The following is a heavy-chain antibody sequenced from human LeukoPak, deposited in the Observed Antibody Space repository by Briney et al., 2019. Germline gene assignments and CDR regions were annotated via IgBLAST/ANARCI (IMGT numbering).Heavy chain of an antibody. CDR3: ARDLVVVARFNWFHP. Sequence: ASVKVSCKASGYTFTSYGISWVRQAPGQGLEWMGWISAYNGNTNYAQKLQGRVTMTTDTSTSTAYMELRSLRSDDTAVYYCARDLVVVARFNWFHPWGQGTLVTVPS. CDR1: GYTFTSYG. D-gene: IGHD2-15*01. V-gene: IGHV1-18*01. J-gene: IGHJ5*02. CDR2: ISAYNGNT.